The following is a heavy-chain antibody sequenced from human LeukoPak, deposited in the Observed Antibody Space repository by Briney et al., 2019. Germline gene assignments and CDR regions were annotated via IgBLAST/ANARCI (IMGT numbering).Heavy chain of an antibody. Sequence: PGGSLRLSCAASGFTFSSYGMHWVRQAPGKGLEWVAFMSYDGSNKCYVDSVKGRFTISRDNSKNTLYLQLDSLRPEDTAVYYCAKDWRVRWPRGDYLDYWGQGTLVTVSS. J-gene: IGHJ4*02. CDR1: GFTFSSYG. D-gene: IGHD3-10*01. V-gene: IGHV3-30*18. CDR2: MSYDGSNK. CDR3: AKDWRVRWPRGDYLDY.